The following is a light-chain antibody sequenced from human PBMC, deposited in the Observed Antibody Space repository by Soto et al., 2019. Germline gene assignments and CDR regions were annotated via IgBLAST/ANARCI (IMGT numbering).Light chain of an antibody. CDR3: AACDDILNGYV. Sequence: QSALTQPPPASGTPGQRVTISCSGSSSNIESNTVTWYQQLPGTAPKLVIYSNYDRPSGVPDRFSGSTSGTSASLVIRGLESEDEADYYCAACDDILNGYVFGGATKVTVL. CDR1: SSNIESNT. V-gene: IGLV1-44*01. J-gene: IGLJ1*01. CDR2: SNY.